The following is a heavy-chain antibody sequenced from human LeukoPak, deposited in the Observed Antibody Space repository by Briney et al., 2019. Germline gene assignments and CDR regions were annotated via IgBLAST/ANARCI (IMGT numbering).Heavy chain of an antibody. CDR1: GYTFTSYA. Sequence: SVRVSCKASGYTFTSYAMNWVRQAPGQGLEWMGWINTNTGNPTYAQGFTGRFVFSLDTSVSTAYLQISSLKAEDTAVYYCAREDTAMVRVVDYWGQGTLVTVSS. CDR2: INTNTGNP. CDR3: AREDTAMVRVVDY. V-gene: IGHV7-4-1*02. J-gene: IGHJ4*02. D-gene: IGHD5-18*01.